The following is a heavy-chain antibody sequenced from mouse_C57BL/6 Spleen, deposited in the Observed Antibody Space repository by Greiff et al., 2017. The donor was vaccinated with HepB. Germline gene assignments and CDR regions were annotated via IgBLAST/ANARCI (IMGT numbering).Heavy chain of an antibody. CDR1: GYTFTSYG. J-gene: IGHJ4*01. V-gene: IGHV1-81*01. CDR3: ARNGDYDGYYYAMDY. Sequence: QVQLKQSGAELARPGASVKLSCKASGYTFTSYGISWVKQRTGQGLEWIGEIYPRSGNTYYNEKFKGKATLTADKSSSTAYMELRSLTSEDSAVYFCARNGDYDGYYYAMDYWGQGTSVTVSS. D-gene: IGHD2-4*01. CDR2: IYPRSGNT.